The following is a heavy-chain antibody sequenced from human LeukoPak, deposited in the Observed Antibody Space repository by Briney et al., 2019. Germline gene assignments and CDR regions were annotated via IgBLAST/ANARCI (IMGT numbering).Heavy chain of an antibody. V-gene: IGHV1-3*01. D-gene: IGHD6-19*01. J-gene: IGHJ4*02. Sequence: ASVKVSCKASGYTLTSFGMHWVRQAPGQRLEWMGCINAGNGNTKYSQKFQGRVTITRDTSASTVYMELSSLTSEDTAVYYCARESSGWALPDYWAREPWSPSPQ. CDR2: INAGNGNT. CDR1: GYTLTSFG. CDR3: ARESSGWALPDY.